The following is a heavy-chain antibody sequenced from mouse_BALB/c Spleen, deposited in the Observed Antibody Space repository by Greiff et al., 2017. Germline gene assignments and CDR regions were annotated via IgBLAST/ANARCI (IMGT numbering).Heavy chain of an antibody. J-gene: IGHJ2*01. CDR1: GYSFTGYN. D-gene: IGHD1-1*01. Sequence: VQLKESGPELEKPGASVKISCKASGYSFTGYNMNWVKQSNGKSLEWIGNIDPYYGGTSYNQKFKGKATLTVDKSSSTAYMQLKSLTSEDSAVYYCAREGDYGSTYYFDYWGQGTTLTVSS. V-gene: IGHV1-39*01. CDR2: IDPYYGGT. CDR3: AREGDYGSTYYFDY.